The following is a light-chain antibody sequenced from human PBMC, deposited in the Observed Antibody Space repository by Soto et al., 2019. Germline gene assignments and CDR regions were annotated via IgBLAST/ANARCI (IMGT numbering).Light chain of an antibody. J-gene: IGKJ3*01. CDR1: QSVSSY. CDR3: QQRSDWPPLFT. Sequence: IVLTQSPATLSLSPGERATLSSRASQSVSSYLAWYQQKPGQAPRLLIYDASKRATGIPARFSGSGSGTDFTLTISGLEPEDFAVYYCQQRSDWPPLFTFGPGTTVDIK. V-gene: IGKV3-11*01. CDR2: DAS.